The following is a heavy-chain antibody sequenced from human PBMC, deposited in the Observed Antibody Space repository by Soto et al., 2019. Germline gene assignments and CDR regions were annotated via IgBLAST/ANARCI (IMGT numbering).Heavy chain of an antibody. Sequence: QVQLVESGGGLVKPGGSLRLSCAASGFTFSDYYMSWIRQAPGKGLESLSYISGSSSDTKYADSVRGRFTISRDNAKNSLYLQMNSLRAEDTAVYYCATGPRRLSHSGQGTPVIVSS. CDR2: ISGSSSDT. V-gene: IGHV3-11*05. D-gene: IGHD3-10*01. CDR1: GFTFSDYY. J-gene: IGHJ4*02. CDR3: ATGPRRLSH.